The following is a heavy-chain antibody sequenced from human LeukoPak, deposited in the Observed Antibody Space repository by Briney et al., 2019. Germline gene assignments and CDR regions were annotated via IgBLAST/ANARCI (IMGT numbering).Heavy chain of an antibody. Sequence: HPGGSLRLSCAASGFSFSSYWMHWVRQTPGKGLVWVSHINSDGSIKGYADSVKGRFTISRDNAKNTLYLEMNSLRAEDTAMYYCARVRSSGWYDWGCDYWGQGTLVTVSS. J-gene: IGHJ4*02. CDR1: GFSFSSYW. V-gene: IGHV3-74*01. D-gene: IGHD6-19*01. CDR3: ARVRSSGWYDWGCDY. CDR2: INSDGSIK.